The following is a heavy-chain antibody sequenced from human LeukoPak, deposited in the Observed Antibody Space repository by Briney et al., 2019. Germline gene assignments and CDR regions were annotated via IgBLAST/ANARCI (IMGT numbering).Heavy chain of an antibody. J-gene: IGHJ3*02. CDR1: GGSISSYY. Sequence: PSETLSLTCTVSGGSISSYYWSWIRQPAGKGLEWIGRIYPSGSTNYNPSVKSRVTMSVDTSKNQFSLKLSSVTAADTAVYYCARERYSSGWVGRHAFDIWGQGTMVTVSS. CDR3: ARERYSSGWVGRHAFDI. V-gene: IGHV4-4*07. CDR2: IYPSGST. D-gene: IGHD6-19*01.